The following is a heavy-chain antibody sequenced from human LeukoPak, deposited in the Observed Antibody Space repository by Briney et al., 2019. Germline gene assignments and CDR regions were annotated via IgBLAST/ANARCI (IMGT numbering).Heavy chain of an antibody. V-gene: IGHV1-46*01. J-gene: IGHJ4*02. CDR2: INPRGGST. CDR1: GYTLTSCN. Sequence: GASVKVSCKASGYTLTSCNMHWVRQAPGQGLEWMGIINPRGGSTSYAKKFQGRVTMTRDTSTNTIYMELSGLRSEDTAVYYCARDSTMTTGGSAYYFDNWGQGTLVTVSS. D-gene: IGHD4-17*01. CDR3: ARDSTMTTGGSAYYFDN.